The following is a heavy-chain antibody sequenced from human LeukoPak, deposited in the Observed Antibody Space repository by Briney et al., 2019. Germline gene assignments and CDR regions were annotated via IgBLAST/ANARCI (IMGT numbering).Heavy chain of an antibody. CDR3: ARVLRYCSGGNCYSGGLGYMDV. V-gene: IGHV3-30*02. CDR2: IRYDGSDK. J-gene: IGHJ6*03. CDR1: GFTFSSYG. D-gene: IGHD2-15*01. Sequence: GGSLRLSCAASGFTFSSYGMHWVRQAPGKGLEWVAFIRYDGSDKYYADSVKGRFTISRDNSKNTLYLHMNSLRAEDTAVYYCARVLRYCSGGNCYSGGLGYMDVWGKGTTVTISS.